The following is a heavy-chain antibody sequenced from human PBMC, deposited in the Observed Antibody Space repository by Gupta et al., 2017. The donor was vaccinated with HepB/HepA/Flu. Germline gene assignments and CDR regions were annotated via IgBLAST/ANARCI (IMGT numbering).Heavy chain of an antibody. D-gene: IGHD3-10*01. CDR3: ARAVWFGELSEGMDV. CDR2: FISSSSYI. Sequence: EVQLVESGGGLVKPGGSLRLSCAASGFTFSSYSMNWVRQAPGKGLEWVSSFISSSSYIYYADSVKGRFTISRDNAKNSLYLKMNSLRAEDTAVYYCARAVWFGELSEGMDVWGQGTTVTVSS. CDR1: GFTFSSYS. J-gene: IGHJ6*02. V-gene: IGHV3-21*01.